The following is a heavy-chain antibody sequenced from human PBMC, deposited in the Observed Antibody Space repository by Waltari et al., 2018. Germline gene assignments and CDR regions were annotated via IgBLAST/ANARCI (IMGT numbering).Heavy chain of an antibody. CDR2: IYYSGST. J-gene: IGHJ4*02. D-gene: IGHD3-10*01. CDR1: GGSISSYY. CDR3: ARATGYGSGSYYFDY. V-gene: IGHV4-59*01. Sequence: QVQLQESGPGLVKPSETLSLTCTVSGGSISSYYWSWIRQPPGKGLEWIGYIYYSGSTNYNPSLKSRATLSADTSKSQFSLKRSSVTAADTAVYYCARATGYGSGSYYFDYWGQGTLVTVSS.